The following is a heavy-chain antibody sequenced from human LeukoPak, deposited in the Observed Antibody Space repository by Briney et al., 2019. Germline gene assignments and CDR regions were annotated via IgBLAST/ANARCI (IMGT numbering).Heavy chain of an antibody. Sequence: GGSLRLSCAASGFTFSNYAMGWVRQAPGKGLEWVSSISGSGSNTYYADSVKGRFTISRDNSKKTLFLQMNSLRAEDTAVYYCAKDRYTADYYTSSGYFDHWGQGVLVTVSS. D-gene: IGHD3-22*01. CDR3: AKDRYTADYYTSSGYFDH. J-gene: IGHJ4*02. CDR1: GFTFSNYA. V-gene: IGHV3-23*01. CDR2: ISGSGSNT.